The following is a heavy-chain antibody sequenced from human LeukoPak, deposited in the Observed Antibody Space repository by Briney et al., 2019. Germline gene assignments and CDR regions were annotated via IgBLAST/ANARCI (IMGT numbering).Heavy chain of an antibody. CDR1: GFTFSSYS. Sequence: NPGGSLRLSCAASGFTFSSYSMNWVRQAPGKGLEWVSSISSSSSYIYYADSVKGRFTISRDNAKNSLHLQMNGLRAEDTAVYYCARAKQQLAKNRGGAFDIWGQGTMVTVSS. V-gene: IGHV3-21*01. J-gene: IGHJ3*02. CDR2: ISSSSSYI. D-gene: IGHD6-13*01. CDR3: ARAKQQLAKNRGGAFDI.